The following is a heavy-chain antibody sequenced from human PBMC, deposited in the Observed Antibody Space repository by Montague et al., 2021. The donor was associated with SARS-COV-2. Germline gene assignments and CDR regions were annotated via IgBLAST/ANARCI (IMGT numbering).Heavy chain of an antibody. CDR1: GGSTGSHY. Sequence: SETLSLTCAVYGGSTGSHYWNWIRQSPGKRPDWIGYVNHTGDTKNNPSLQSRVTISIDTSENQLSLRLNSVTAADTAVYFCARGWAFDPWGQGRLVTVSS. J-gene: IGHJ3*01. CDR3: ARGWAFDP. CDR2: VNHTGDT. D-gene: IGHD6-19*01. V-gene: IGHV4-59*08.